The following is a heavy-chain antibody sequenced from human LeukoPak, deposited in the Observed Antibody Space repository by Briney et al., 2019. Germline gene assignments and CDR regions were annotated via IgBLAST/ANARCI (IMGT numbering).Heavy chain of an antibody. CDR1: GGSISSYY. Sequence: SETLSLTCTVSGGSISSYYWSWIRQPPGEGLEWIGYIYYSGSTNYNPSLKSRVTISVDTSKNQFSLKLSSVTAADTAVYYCAREHMVRGVQGWGQGTLVTVSS. CDR3: AREHMVRGVQG. V-gene: IGHV4-59*01. J-gene: IGHJ4*02. CDR2: IYYSGST. D-gene: IGHD3-10*01.